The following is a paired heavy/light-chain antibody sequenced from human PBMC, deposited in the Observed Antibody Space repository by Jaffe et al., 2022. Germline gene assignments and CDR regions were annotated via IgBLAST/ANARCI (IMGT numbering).Heavy chain of an antibody. D-gene: IGHD2-21*02. CDR3: ARSAGLLYGGYSYPDAFDL. J-gene: IGHJ3*01. CDR2: IFYSGST. V-gene: IGHV4-59*01. Sequence: QVQLQESGPGLVKPSETLSLTCTVSGVFIGNYYWSWIRQSPGKGLEWIGYIFYSGSTKYDPSLMSRLTILIDTSKSQFSLRLSSVTAADTAVYYCARSAGLLYGGYSYPDAFDLWGQGTMVTVSS. CDR1: GVFIGNYY.
Light chain of an antibody. J-gene: IGKJ4*01. V-gene: IGKV1-17*01. CDR2: GAS. Sequence: DIQMTQSPSSLSASVGDRVTITCRASQGIRNDLGWYQQKPGKAPKRLIYGASSLQGGVPSRFSGSGSGTEFTLTISSLQPEDFATYYCLQHNSYPLTFGGGTKVEIK. CDR3: LQHNSYPLT. CDR1: QGIRND.